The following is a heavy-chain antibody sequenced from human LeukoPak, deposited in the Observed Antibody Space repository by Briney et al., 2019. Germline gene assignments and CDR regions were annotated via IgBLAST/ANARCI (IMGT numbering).Heavy chain of an antibody. CDR1: GISLSNYG. CDR2: ISERGGTT. D-gene: IGHD3-10*01. Sequence: GGSLRLSCVVSGISLSNYGMTWVRQAPGKGLEWVSYISERGGTTTCADSVKGRFTTSRDTSLNTLYLQMNNLRAEDTAVYFCAKRGVVIRGILVIGYHQEAYHYDFWGQGVLVTVSS. J-gene: IGHJ4*02. CDR3: AKRGVVIRGILVIGYHQEAYHYDF. V-gene: IGHV3-23*01.